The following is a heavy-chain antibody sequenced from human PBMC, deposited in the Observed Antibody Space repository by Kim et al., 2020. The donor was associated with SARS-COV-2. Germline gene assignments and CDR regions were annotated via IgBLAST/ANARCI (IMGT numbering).Heavy chain of an antibody. D-gene: IGHD3-10*01. Sequence: GGSLRLSCAASGFTFSTYGMMWVRQAPGSGLEWVSMIKEGGDHTYYADSVKGRFTISRDDSKNMLYLQMNALRADDTAKYYCLSYYCSRSFGDYWGRGTLVAVSS. CDR1: GFTFSTYG. CDR3: LSYYCSRSFGDY. CDR2: IKEGGDHT. V-gene: IGHV3-23*01. J-gene: IGHJ4*02.